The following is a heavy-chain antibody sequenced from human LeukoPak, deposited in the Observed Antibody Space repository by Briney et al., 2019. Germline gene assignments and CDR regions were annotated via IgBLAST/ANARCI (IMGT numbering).Heavy chain of an antibody. Sequence: GASLKISCKASGYTFTSYYMHWVRQAPGQGLEWMGIITPSGGSTSYAQKFQGRVTMTRDTSTSPVYMELSSLRSEEKPVYYCASVMLMTIFGLVIYNWIDPWGQASLVTVSS. CDR1: GYTFTSYY. CDR2: ITPSGGST. D-gene: IGHD3-3*01. CDR3: ASVMLMTIFGLVIYNWIDP. V-gene: IGHV1-46*03. J-gene: IGHJ5*02.